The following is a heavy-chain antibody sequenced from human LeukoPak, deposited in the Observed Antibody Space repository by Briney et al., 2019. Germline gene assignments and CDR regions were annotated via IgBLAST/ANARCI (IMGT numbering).Heavy chain of an antibody. CDR2: IYYSGST. J-gene: IGHJ3*02. CDR3: ARVNYYDSSVGSWNFDI. D-gene: IGHD3-22*01. CDR1: GGSISSYY. Sequence: KPSETLSLTCTVSGGSISSYYWSWIRQPPGKGLEWIGYIYYSGSTNYNPSLKSRVTISVDTSKNQFSLKLSSVTAADTAVYYCARVNYYDSSVGSWNFDIWGQGTMVTVSS. V-gene: IGHV4-59*01.